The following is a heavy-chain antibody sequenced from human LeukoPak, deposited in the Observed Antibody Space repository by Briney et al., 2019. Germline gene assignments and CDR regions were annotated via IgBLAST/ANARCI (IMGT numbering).Heavy chain of an antibody. CDR3: AKDPEGWSGYSIDY. Sequence: PGGSLRLSCAASGFTFSSYAMSWVRQAPGKGLEWVSAISGSGGSTYYADSVKGRFTISRDNSKNTLYLQMNSLRAEDTAVYYCAKDPEGWSGYSIDYWGQGTLVTVSS. D-gene: IGHD3-3*01. CDR1: GFTFSSYA. V-gene: IGHV3-23*01. CDR2: ISGSGGST. J-gene: IGHJ4*02.